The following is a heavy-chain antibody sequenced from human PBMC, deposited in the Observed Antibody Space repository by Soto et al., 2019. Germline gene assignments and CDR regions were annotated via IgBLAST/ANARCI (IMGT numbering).Heavy chain of an antibody. V-gene: IGHV3-11*05. D-gene: IGHD1-26*01. Sequence: QVQLVESGGGLVKPGGSLRLSCAASGFTFSDYYMSWIRQAPGKGLEWVSYINSSSSYTNYAGSVKGRITISRDNAKNLLDLQMDDPGAEDTAVYYCGGRPVPWGQGTLVTVSS. CDR1: GFTFSDYY. CDR2: INSSSSYT. J-gene: IGHJ5*02. CDR3: GGRPVP.